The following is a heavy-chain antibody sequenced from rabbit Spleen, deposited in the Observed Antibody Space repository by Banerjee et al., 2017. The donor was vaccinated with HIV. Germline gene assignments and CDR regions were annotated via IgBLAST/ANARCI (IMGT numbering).Heavy chain of an antibody. D-gene: IGHD1-1*01. J-gene: IGHJ4*01. CDR2: IGAGSGTT. V-gene: IGHV1S40*01. CDR3: ARDLPDVIGWNFNL. CDR1: GIDFNSNYW. Sequence: QSLEESGGDLVQPGGSLKLSCKASGIDFNSNYWICWVRQAPGKGLEWIACIGAGSGTTYYASWAKGRFTISKTSSTTVALQMTSLTAADTATYFCARDLPDVIGWNFNLWGPGTLVTVS.